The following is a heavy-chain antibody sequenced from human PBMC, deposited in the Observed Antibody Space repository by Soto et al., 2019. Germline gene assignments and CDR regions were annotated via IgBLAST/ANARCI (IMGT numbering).Heavy chain of an antibody. D-gene: IGHD1-26*01. J-gene: IGHJ5*02. CDR1: GYTFTSYD. CDR3: ARVRRELPYNWFDP. V-gene: IGHV1-8*01. CDR2: MNPNSGNT. Sequence: QVQLVQSGAEVKKPGASVKVSCKASGYTFTSYDINWVRQATGQGLGWMGWMNPNSGNTGYAQKFQGRVTMTRNTSISTAYMELSSLRSEDTAVYYCARVRRELPYNWFDPWGQGTLVTVSS.